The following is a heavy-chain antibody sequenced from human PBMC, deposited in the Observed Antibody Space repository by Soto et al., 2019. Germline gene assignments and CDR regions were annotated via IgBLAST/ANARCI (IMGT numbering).Heavy chain of an antibody. J-gene: IGHJ6*03. CDR3: ARFPEDYYYSSYMDV. CDR2: IYSGGST. V-gene: IGHV3-66*01. Sequence: EVQLVESGGGLVQPGGSLRLSCAASEFTVSSNYMNWVRQAPGRGLEWVSVIYSGGSTYYADSVKGRFTISRDNSKNTMSLQMNSLRAEDTAVYYCARFPEDYYYSSYMDVWGKGTTVTVSS. CDR1: EFTVSSNY.